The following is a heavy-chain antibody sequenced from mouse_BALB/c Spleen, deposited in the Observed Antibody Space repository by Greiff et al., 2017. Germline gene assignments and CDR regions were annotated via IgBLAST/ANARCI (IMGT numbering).Heavy chain of an antibody. Sequence: EVQLQQSGPGLVKPSQSLSLTCTVTGYSITSDYAWNWIRQFPGNKLEWMGYISYSGSTSYNPSLKSRISITRDTSKNQFFLQLNSVTTEDTATYYCARWEYGNYGGFAYWGQGTLVTVSA. CDR3: ARWEYGNYGGFAY. CDR1: GYSITSDYA. V-gene: IGHV3-2*02. D-gene: IGHD2-10*02. CDR2: ISYSGST. J-gene: IGHJ3*01.